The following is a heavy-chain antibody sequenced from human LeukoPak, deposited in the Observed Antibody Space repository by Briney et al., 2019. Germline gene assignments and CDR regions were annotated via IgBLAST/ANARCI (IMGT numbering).Heavy chain of an antibody. CDR3: AREVARPNFFDY. CDR1: GFTFSSYG. D-gene: IGHD5-12*01. CDR2: IRYDGSNK. V-gene: IGHV3-30*02. Sequence: GGSLRLSCAASGFTFSSYGMHWVRQAPGKGLEWVAFIRYDGSNKYYADSVKGRFTISRDNSKNTLYPQMDSLRVDDTAVYYCAREVARPNFFDYWGQGTLVTVAS. J-gene: IGHJ4*02.